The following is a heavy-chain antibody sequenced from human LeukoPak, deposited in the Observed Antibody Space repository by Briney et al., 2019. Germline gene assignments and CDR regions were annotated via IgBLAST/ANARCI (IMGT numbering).Heavy chain of an antibody. D-gene: IGHD2-15*01. Sequence: RPGGSLRLSCAASGFTFSSYAMSWVRQAPGKGLEWVSAISGSGGSTYYADSVKGRFTISRDNSKNTLYLQMNSLRAEDTAVYYCAKAGYCSGGSCYFFDYWGQGTLVTVSS. CDR1: GFTFSSYA. CDR3: AKAGYCSGGSCYFFDY. J-gene: IGHJ4*02. CDR2: ISGSGGST. V-gene: IGHV3-23*01.